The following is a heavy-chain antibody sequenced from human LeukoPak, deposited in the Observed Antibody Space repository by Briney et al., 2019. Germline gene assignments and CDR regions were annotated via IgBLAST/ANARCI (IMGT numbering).Heavy chain of an antibody. D-gene: IGHD5-18*01. Sequence: ASVKVSCKASGGTFSSYAISWVRQAPGQGLEWMGGIIPIFGTANYAQKFQGRVTITADESTSTAYMELSSLRSEDTAVYYCARDRGEAAMVTLDYWGQGTLVTVSS. CDR2: IIPIFGTA. CDR1: GGTFSSYA. J-gene: IGHJ4*02. CDR3: ARDRGEAAMVTLDY. V-gene: IGHV1-69*13.